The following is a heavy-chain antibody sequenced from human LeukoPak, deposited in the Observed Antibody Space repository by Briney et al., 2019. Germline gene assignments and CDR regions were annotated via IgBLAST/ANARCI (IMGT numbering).Heavy chain of an antibody. Sequence: SQTLSLTCTVSGGSISSGGYYWSWIRQPPGKGLEWIGYIYHSGSTYYNPSLKSRVTISVDTSKNQFSLKLSSVTAADTAVYYCAKLSGYQAYYYMDVWGKGTTVTVSS. CDR3: AKLSGYQAYYYMDV. J-gene: IGHJ6*03. D-gene: IGHD3-22*01. V-gene: IGHV4-30-2*02. CDR1: GGSISSGGYY. CDR2: IYHSGST.